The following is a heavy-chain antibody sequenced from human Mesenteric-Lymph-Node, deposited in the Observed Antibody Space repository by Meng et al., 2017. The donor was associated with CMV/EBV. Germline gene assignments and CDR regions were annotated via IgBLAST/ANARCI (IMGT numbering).Heavy chain of an antibody. D-gene: IGHD3-3*01. V-gene: IGHV4-31*03. CDR1: GGSISSGGYS. J-gene: IGHJ4*02. Sequence: TVSGGSISSGGYSWGWIRQHPGKGLEWIGYISYSGITWYNPSLQSRVTISVDTSNNQFSLRLSSVTAADTAVYYCARDRSGYSLHDYWGQGTLVTVSS. CDR3: ARDRSGYSLHDY. CDR2: ISYSGIT.